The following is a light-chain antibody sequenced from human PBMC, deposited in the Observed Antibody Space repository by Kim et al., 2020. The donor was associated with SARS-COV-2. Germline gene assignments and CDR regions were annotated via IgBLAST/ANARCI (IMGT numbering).Light chain of an antibody. V-gene: IGLV3-1*01. CDR3: QAWDSGTAWV. Sequence: VSPGQTASITCSGDKLGDKYACWYKQKPGQSPVLVIYKDSKRPSGIPERFSGANSGNTATLTISGTQGMDEADYYCQAWDSGTAWVFGGGTQLTVL. CDR2: KDS. J-gene: IGLJ3*02. CDR1: KLGDKY.